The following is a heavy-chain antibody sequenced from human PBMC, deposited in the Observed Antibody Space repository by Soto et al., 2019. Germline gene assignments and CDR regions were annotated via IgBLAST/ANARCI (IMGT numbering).Heavy chain of an antibody. CDR2: IYPGDSDT. Sequence: GESLKISCKGSGYSFTSYWIGWVRQMPGKGLEWMGIIYPGDSDTRYSPSFQGQVTISADKSISTAYLQWNSLKASDTAMYYCARQPDYGDYVYYFDYWGQGTLVTVSS. V-gene: IGHV5-51*01. CDR1: GYSFTSYW. J-gene: IGHJ4*02. D-gene: IGHD4-17*01. CDR3: ARQPDYGDYVYYFDY.